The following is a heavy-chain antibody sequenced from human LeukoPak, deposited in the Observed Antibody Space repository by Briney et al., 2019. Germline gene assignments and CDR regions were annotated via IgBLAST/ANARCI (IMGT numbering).Heavy chain of an antibody. D-gene: IGHD4-17*01. V-gene: IGHV3-30*04. CDR1: ALTFSIYT. Sequence: GGSLRLSCAASALTFSIYTMDWVRPAPGKGLEWVAVIPYDGSNNIYTDSVKGRFTTSRENPNNTLYLQINSLRPEDTAVYYFVRLETRRNGDADNSLDYWGQGTLVTVSS. CDR3: VRLETRRNGDADNSLDY. CDR2: IPYDGSNN. J-gene: IGHJ4*02.